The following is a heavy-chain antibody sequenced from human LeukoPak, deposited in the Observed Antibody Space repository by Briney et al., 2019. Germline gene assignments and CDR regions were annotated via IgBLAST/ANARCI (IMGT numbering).Heavy chain of an antibody. V-gene: IGHV4-59*01. CDR3: ARDAAANWISAYYFDY. J-gene: IGHJ4*02. Sequence: SETLSLTCTVSGGSISSYYWSWIRQPPGKGLEWIGYISYSGSTNYNPSLKSRVIISVDTSKDQFSLKMSSVTAADTAVYYCARDAAANWISAYYFDYWGQGILVTVSS. CDR1: GGSISSYY. D-gene: IGHD1-20*01. CDR2: ISYSGST.